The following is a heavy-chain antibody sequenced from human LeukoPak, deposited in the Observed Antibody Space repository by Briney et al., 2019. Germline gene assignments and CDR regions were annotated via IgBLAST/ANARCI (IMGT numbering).Heavy chain of an antibody. V-gene: IGHV1-2*02. CDR3: ARGWASYGSGSYVFDY. Sequence: ASVKVSCKASGYTFTGYYMHWVRQAPGQGLEWMGWINPNSGGTNYAQKFQGRVAMTRDTSISTAYMELSRLRSDDTAVYYCARGWASYGSGSYVFDYWGQGTLVTVSS. CDR1: GYTFTGYY. J-gene: IGHJ4*02. D-gene: IGHD3-10*01. CDR2: INPNSGGT.